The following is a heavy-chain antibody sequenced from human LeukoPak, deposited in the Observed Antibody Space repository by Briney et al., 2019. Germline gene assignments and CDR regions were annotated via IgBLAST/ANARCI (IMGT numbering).Heavy chain of an antibody. CDR2: IYRGDSET. CDR1: GYTFTTYW. CDR3: ARLAVAGDYFDY. V-gene: IGHV5-51*01. D-gene: IGHD6-19*01. Sequence: GESLKISCKGSGYTFTTYWIGWVRQMPGKGLEWMGIIYRGDSETRYSPSFQGQVTISADKSISTAYLQWSSLKASDTAMYYCARLAVAGDYFDYWGQGTLVTVSS. J-gene: IGHJ4*02.